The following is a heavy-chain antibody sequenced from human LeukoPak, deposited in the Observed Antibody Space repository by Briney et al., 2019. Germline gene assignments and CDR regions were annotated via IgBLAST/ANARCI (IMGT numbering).Heavy chain of an antibody. CDR2: ISAYNGNT. CDR1: GYTFTSYG. V-gene: IGHV1-18*01. CDR3: ARELYVDGILTGYSRD. Sequence: ASVKVSCKATGYTFTSYGINWVRQAPGQGLEWMGWISAYNGNTNYAQKLQGRVTMTTDTSTSTAYMELRSLRSDDTAVYYCARELYVDGILTGYSRDWGQGTLVTVSS. D-gene: IGHD3-9*01. J-gene: IGHJ4*02.